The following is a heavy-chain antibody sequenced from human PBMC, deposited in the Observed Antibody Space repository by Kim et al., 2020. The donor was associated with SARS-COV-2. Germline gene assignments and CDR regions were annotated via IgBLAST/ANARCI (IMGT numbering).Heavy chain of an antibody. J-gene: IGHJ4*02. Sequence: YADSVKGRFTIARDNSKNPLYLQMNSLRAEDTAVYYCARDRLGGDGLLDYWGQGTLVTVSS. CDR3: ARDRLGGDGLLDY. D-gene: IGHD4-17*01. V-gene: IGHV3-33*01.